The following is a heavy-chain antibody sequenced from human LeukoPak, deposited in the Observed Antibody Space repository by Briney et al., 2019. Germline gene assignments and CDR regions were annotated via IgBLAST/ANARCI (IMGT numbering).Heavy chain of an antibody. D-gene: IGHD1-26*01. V-gene: IGHV1-58*02. CDR3: AVSSGSYYYDAFDI. CDR2: IVVRSGNT. CDR1: GFTFTSSA. J-gene: IGHJ3*02. Sequence: SVKVSCKASGFTFTSSAMQWVRQARGPRLEWIGWIVVRSGNTNYAQKFQERVTITRDMSTSTAYMELSSLRSEDTAVYYCAVSSGSYYYDAFDIWGQGTMVTVSS.